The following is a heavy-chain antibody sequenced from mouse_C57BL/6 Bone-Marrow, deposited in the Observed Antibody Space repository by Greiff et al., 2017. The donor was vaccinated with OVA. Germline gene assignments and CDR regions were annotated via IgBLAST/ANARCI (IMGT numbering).Heavy chain of an antibody. D-gene: IGHD1-1*01. CDR1: GYTFTDYN. CDR3: ARDGLLRCVFDY. J-gene: IGHJ2*01. Sequence: VQLQQSGPELVKPGASVKIPCKASGYTFTDYNMDWVKQSHGKSLEWIGDINPNNGGTNYNQKFKGKATLTVDKSSSTAYMELRSLTSEDTAVYYCARDGLLRCVFDYWGQGTTLTVSS. V-gene: IGHV1-18*01. CDR2: INPNNGGT.